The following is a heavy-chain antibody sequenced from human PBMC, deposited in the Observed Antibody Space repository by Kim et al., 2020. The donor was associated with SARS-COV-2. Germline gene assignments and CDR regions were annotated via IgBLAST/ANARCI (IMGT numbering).Heavy chain of an antibody. J-gene: IGHJ3*02. CDR1: GFTFSSYG. CDR2: ISYDGSNK. Sequence: GGSLRLSCAASGFTFSSYGMHWVRQAPGKGLEWVAVISYDGSNKYYADSVKGRFTISRDNSKNTLYLQMNSLRAEDTAVYYCAKGLLLGTIFGVVINPFDAFDIWGQGTMVTVSS. D-gene: IGHD3-3*01. V-gene: IGHV3-30*18. CDR3: AKGLLLGTIFGVVINPFDAFDI.